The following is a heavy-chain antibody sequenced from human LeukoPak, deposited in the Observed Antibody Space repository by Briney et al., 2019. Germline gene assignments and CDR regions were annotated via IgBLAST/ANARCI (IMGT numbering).Heavy chain of an antibody. CDR1: GGSIMVAAYS. CDR2: IYHSGRT. J-gene: IGHJ3*02. V-gene: IGHV4-30-2*01. D-gene: IGHD4-23*01. Sequence: SETLSLTCTVSGGSIMVAAYSWSWIRQPPGKGLEWIGYIYHSGRTYYNPSLKSRVAISLDRSKNQFSLKLSSVTAADTAVYFCARGYGDNSGAFDIWGQGTLVTVSS. CDR3: ARGYGDNSGAFDI.